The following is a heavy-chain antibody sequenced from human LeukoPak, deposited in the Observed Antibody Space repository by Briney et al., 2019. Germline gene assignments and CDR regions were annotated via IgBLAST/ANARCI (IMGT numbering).Heavy chain of an antibody. CDR3: AKGSYYDSSGSFYFDY. D-gene: IGHD3-22*01. V-gene: IGHV3-23*01. CDR1: GFSVRSNY. Sequence: PGGSLRLSCVVSGFSVRSNYMSWVRQAPGKGLEWVSGISGSGDNTYYADSVKGRFTISRDNSKNTLYVQVNSLGTEDTAAYYCAKGSYYDSSGSFYFDYWGQGTLVTVSS. CDR2: ISGSGDNT. J-gene: IGHJ4*02.